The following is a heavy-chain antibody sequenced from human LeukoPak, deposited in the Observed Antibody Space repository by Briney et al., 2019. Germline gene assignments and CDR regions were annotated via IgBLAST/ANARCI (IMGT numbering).Heavy chain of an antibody. D-gene: IGHD6-19*01. CDR2: IYYSGST. J-gene: IGHJ4*02. CDR3: AGRSEGIAVAGYVY. V-gene: IGHV4-59*01. Sequence: SETLSLTCTVSGGSISSYYWSWIRQPPGKGLEWIGYIYYSGSTNYNPSPKSRVTISVDTSKNQFSLKLSSVTAADTAVYYCAGRSEGIAVAGYVYWGQGTLVTVSS. CDR1: GGSISSYY.